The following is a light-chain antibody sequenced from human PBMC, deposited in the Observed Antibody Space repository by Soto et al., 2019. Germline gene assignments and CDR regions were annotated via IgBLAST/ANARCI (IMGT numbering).Light chain of an antibody. CDR1: QSVSSS. CDR3: QQRSNWPAT. V-gene: IGKV3-11*01. J-gene: IGKJ5*01. Sequence: EIVLTQSPATLSSSPGERATLSCRASQSVSSSLAWYQQKPGQAPRLLIYGASNRAGGIPARFSGSGSGTDFTLTISRLEPEDFAVYYCQQRSNWPATFGQGTRLEI. CDR2: GAS.